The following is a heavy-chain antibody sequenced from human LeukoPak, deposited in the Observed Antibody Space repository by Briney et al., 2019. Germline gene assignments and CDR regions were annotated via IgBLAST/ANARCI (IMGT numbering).Heavy chain of an antibody. D-gene: IGHD6-13*01. J-gene: IGHJ4*02. CDR1: GYSFTSYW. CDR3: ARLYSSSWYVGPEYFDY. CDR2: ICPGDSDT. V-gene: IGHV5-51*01. Sequence: GESLKISCKGSGYSFTSYWIGWVRQMPGKGLEWMGIICPGDSDTRYSPSFQGQVTISADKSISTAYLQWSSLKASDTAMYYCARLYSSSWYVGPEYFDYWGQGTLVTVSS.